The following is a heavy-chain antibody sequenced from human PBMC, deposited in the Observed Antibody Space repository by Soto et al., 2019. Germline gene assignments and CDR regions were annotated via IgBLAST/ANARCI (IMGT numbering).Heavy chain of an antibody. D-gene: IGHD6-13*01. CDR1: GFTFSSYC. V-gene: IGHV3-33*01. Sequence: GGSLRLSCAASGFTFSSYCMHWVRQSPGKGLAWVAVIWYDGSNKYYADSVKGRFTISRDNSKNTLYLQMNSLRAEDTAVYYCARDTLYVAGGNGYYYYYYGMDVWGQGTTVTVSS. CDR3: ARDTLYVAGGNGYYYYYYGMDV. CDR2: IWYDGSNK. J-gene: IGHJ6*02.